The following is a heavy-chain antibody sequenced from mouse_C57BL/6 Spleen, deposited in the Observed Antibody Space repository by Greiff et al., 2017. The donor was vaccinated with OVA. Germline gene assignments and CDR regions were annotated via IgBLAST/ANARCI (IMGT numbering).Heavy chain of an antibody. D-gene: IGHD4-1*02. Sequence: EVQLQQSGAELVKPGASVKMSCTASGFNIKDYYMHWVKQRTEQGLEWIGGIDPEDGDTNYAPKFQGKATITADTSSNTAYMQLSSLTSEDTAVYYCATLQLGRFAYWGQGTLVTVSA. CDR1: GFNIKDYY. V-gene: IGHV14-2*01. J-gene: IGHJ3*01. CDR2: IDPEDGDT. CDR3: ATLQLGRFAY.